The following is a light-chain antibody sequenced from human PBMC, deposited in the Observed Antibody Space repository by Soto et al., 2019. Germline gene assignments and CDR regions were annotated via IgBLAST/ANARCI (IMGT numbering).Light chain of an antibody. CDR2: DAS. CDR3: QEDNSAT. V-gene: IGKV1-5*01. Sequence: DIQMTQSPSTLSASVGDRVTITCRASQSISDWLAWYQQIPGRAPKLLIYDASTLQSGVPSRFSGSGSGTEFILTISTLQPDDSATYYGQEDNSATFGQGTKLQIK. CDR1: QSISDW. J-gene: IGKJ2*01.